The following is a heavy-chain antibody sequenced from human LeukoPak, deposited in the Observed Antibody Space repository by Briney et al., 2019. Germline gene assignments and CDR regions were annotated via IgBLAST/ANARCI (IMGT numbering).Heavy chain of an antibody. J-gene: IGHJ4*02. D-gene: IGHD1-26*01. V-gene: IGHV3-30-3*01. CDR1: GFTFSSYA. CDR2: ISYDGSNK. CDR3: PRSSLREAYSGSYYPPFDY. Sequence: EGSLRLSCAASGFTFSSYAMHWVRQAPGKGLEWVAVISYDGSNKYYADSVKGRFTTSRDNSKNTLYLQMNSLRAEDTAVYYCPRSSLREAYSGSYYPPFDYWGQGTLVTVSS.